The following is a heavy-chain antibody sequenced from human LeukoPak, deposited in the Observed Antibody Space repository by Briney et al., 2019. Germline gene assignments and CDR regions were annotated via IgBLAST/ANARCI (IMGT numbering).Heavy chain of an antibody. CDR1: GFTFSRYA. J-gene: IGHJ4*02. Sequence: GGSLRLSCAASGFTFSRYAMSWVRQAPGKGLVWVSGISAGGGNTYYADSVKGRFTISRDNSKNTLYLQMNSLRAENTAVYKCVKGGANWALPSDDWGQGTLVTVSS. V-gene: IGHV3-23*01. CDR2: ISAGGGNT. CDR3: VKGGANWALPSDD. D-gene: IGHD7-27*01.